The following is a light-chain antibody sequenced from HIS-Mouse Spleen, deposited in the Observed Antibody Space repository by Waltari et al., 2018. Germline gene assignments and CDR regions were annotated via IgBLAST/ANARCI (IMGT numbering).Light chain of an antibody. J-gene: IGLJ2*01. CDR2: NDS. Sequence: SYELTQPPSVSVSPGQTARITCSGDALPTQYAYWYQQKPGQAPVLVIYNDSERPSGIPERFSGSSSGTTVTLTISGVQAEDEADYYCQSADSSGTYVVFGGGTKLTVL. CDR3: QSADSSGTYVV. CDR1: ALPTQY. V-gene: IGLV3-25*03.